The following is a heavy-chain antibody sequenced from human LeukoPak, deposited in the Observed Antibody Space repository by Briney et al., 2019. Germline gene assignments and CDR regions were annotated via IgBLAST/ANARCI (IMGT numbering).Heavy chain of an antibody. Sequence: SETLSLTCTVSGGSISSYYWSWIRQPPGKGLEWIGYIYYSGSTNYNPSLKSRVTISVDTSKNQFSLKLSSVTAADTAVHYCARRSAVAVPALWYFDLWGRGTLVTVSS. CDR1: GGSISSYY. D-gene: IGHD6-19*01. CDR3: ARRSAVAVPALWYFDL. J-gene: IGHJ2*01. CDR2: IYYSGST. V-gene: IGHV4-59*08.